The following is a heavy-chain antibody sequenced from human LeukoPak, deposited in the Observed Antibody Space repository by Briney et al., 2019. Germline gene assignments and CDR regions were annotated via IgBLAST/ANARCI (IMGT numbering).Heavy chain of an antibody. V-gene: IGHV4-38-2*02. J-gene: IGHJ4*02. CDR3: ARGMVRGVIITSEMYFDY. Sequence: SETLSLTCTVSGYSISSGHYWGWIRQPPGKGLEWIGSMYHSGSTYYNPPLKSRVTISEDTSKNQFSLKLRSVTAADTAVYYCARGMVRGVIITSEMYFDYWGQGTLVTVSS. CDR1: GYSISSGHY. D-gene: IGHD3-10*01. CDR2: MYHSGST.